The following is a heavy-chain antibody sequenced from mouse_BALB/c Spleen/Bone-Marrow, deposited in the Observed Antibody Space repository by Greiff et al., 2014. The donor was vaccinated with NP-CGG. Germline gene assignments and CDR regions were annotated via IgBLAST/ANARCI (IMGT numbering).Heavy chain of an antibody. Sequence: VQLKESGGGLVKPGGSLKLSCAASGFTFSDYYMWWIRQTPEKRLEWVATISDGGSYTYYPDSVKGRFTISRDNAKNNLYLQMSSLKSEDTAMFYCARSGERYGAMDYWGQGTSVTVSS. D-gene: IGHD2-10*02. CDR1: GFTFSDYY. J-gene: IGHJ4*01. CDR2: ISDGGSYT. V-gene: IGHV5-4*02. CDR3: ARSGERYGAMDY.